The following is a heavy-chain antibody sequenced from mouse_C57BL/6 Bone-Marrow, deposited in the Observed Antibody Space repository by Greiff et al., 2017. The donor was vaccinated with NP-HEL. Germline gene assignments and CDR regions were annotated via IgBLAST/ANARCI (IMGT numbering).Heavy chain of an antibody. Sequence: PVQLQQPGAELVKPRASVKLSCKASCSTFTSYWMHWVKQRPGRGPEWIGRIDPNSGGTKYNEKFKSKATLTVDKPSSTAYMQLSSLTSEDSAVYYCTGRPWFAYWGQGTLVTVSA. V-gene: IGHV1S36*01. J-gene: IGHJ3*01. CDR2: IDPNSGGT. CDR3: TGRPWFAY. CDR1: CSTFTSYW.